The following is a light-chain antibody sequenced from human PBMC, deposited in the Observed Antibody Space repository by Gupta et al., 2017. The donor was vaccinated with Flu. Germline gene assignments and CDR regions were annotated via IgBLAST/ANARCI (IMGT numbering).Light chain of an antibody. V-gene: IGKV2-28*01. Sequence: IVMTQSPLSLAVTPGEPASISCRSSQSLLHTNGYNFLDWYLQKPGQSPQLLIYLGSNRTSGVPDRFSGSGSGTDFTLKISRVEAEDVGVYYCMQGLKTWTFGQGTRLEIK. CDR1: QSLLHTNGYNF. CDR3: MQGLKTWT. J-gene: IGKJ5*01. CDR2: LGS.